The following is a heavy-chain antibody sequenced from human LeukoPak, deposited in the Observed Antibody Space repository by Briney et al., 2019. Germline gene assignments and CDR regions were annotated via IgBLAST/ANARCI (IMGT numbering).Heavy chain of an antibody. V-gene: IGHV1-18*01. J-gene: IGHJ6*03. Sequence: ASVKVSCTASGYTFTSYGISWVRQAPGQGLEWMGWISAYNGNTNYAQKLQGRVTMTTDTSTSAAYMELRSLRSDDTAVYYCARVEGCSSTSCFTDFWYMDVWGKGTTVTVSS. D-gene: IGHD2-2*01. CDR1: GYTFTSYG. CDR2: ISAYNGNT. CDR3: ARVEGCSSTSCFTDFWYMDV.